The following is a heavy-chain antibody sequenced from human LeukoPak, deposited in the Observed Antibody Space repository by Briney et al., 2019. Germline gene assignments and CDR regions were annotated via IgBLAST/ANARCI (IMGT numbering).Heavy chain of an antibody. CDR2: IYYSGST. J-gene: IGHJ4*02. CDR3: ARSSWAEYYFDY. D-gene: IGHD6-13*01. CDR1: GGSITDYY. Sequence: PSETLSLTCNVSGGSITDYYWSWIRQSPGQGLEWIGYIYYSGSTNYNPSLKSRVTISVDTSKNQFSLKLSPVTAADTAVYYCARSSWAEYYFDYWGQGTLVTVSS. V-gene: IGHV4-59*01.